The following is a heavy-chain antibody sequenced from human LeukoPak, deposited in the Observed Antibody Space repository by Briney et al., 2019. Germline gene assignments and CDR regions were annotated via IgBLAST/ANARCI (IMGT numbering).Heavy chain of an antibody. CDR3: ARVRGWSSQFDAFDI. CDR2: INPNSGGT. J-gene: IGHJ3*02. V-gene: IGHV1-2*06. Sequence: ASVKVSCKXSGYTFTGYYMHWVRQAPGQGLEWMVRINPNSGGTNYAQKFQGRVTMTRDTSISTAYMELSRLRSDDTAVYYCARVRGWSSQFDAFDIWGQGTMVTVSS. D-gene: IGHD3-3*01. CDR1: GYTFTGYY.